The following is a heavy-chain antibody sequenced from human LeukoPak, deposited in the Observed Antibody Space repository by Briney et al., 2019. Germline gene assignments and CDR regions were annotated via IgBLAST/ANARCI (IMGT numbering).Heavy chain of an antibody. CDR1: GFTFSSYG. V-gene: IGHV3-33*06. J-gene: IGHJ3*02. D-gene: IGHD2-21*01. CDR3: AKVEHIVVVIDAFDI. Sequence: PGGSLRLSCAASGFTFSSYGMHWVRQAPGKGLEWVAVIWYDGSNKYYADSVKGRFTISRDNSKNTLYLQMNSLRAEDTAVYYCAKVEHIVVVIDAFDIWGQGTMVTVSS. CDR2: IWYDGSNK.